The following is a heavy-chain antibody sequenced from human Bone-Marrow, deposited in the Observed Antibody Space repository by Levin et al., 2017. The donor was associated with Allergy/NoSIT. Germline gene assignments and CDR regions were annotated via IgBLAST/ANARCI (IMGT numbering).Heavy chain of an antibody. V-gene: IGHV4-34*01. CDR2: INHSGST. D-gene: IGHD5-18*01. CDR1: GGSFSGYY. CDR3: ARGLGYNYGHLALDY. J-gene: IGHJ4*02. Sequence: PSETLSLTCAVYGGSFSGYYWSWIRQPPGKGLEWIGEINHSGSTNYNPSLKSRVTISVDTSKNQFSLKLSSVTAADTAVYYCARGLGYNYGHLALDYWGQGTLVTVSS.